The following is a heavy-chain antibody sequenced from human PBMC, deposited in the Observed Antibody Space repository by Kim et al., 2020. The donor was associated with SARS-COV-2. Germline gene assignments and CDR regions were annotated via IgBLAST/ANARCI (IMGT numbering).Heavy chain of an antibody. CDR3: VRDRTTGWYPPPGY. CDR2: MSDTGSTL. D-gene: IGHD6-19*01. J-gene: IGHJ4*02. V-gene: IGHV3-11*01. CDR1: GFTFSDYY. Sequence: GGSLRLSCAASGFTFSDYYMSWIRQAPGKGLDWVAYMSDTGSTLYYADSVRGRFTISRDNAKNSLYLQMNSLTAEDTAIYYCVRDRTTGWYPPPGYWGRG.